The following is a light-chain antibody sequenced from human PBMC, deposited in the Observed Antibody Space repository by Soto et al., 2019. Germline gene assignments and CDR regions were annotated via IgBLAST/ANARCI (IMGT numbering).Light chain of an antibody. J-gene: IGKJ1*01. Sequence: EIVMTQSPATLSVSPGERATLSCRASQSVNSNLAWYQQKPGQAPRLLIYGASTRATGIPARFSGSGSGTAFTLTISSLQSEDFAVYYCQQYNNWPPWTFGQGTKVEIK. CDR2: GAS. CDR1: QSVNSN. CDR3: QQYNNWPPWT. V-gene: IGKV3-15*01.